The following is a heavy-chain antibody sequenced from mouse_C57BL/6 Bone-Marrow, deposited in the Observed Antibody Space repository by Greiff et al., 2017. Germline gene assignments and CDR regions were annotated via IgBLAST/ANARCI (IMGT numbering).Heavy chain of an antibody. CDR2: IDPETGGT. CDR1: GYTFTDYE. J-gene: IGHJ3*01. V-gene: IGHV1-15*01. CDR3: TRRDCGAWFAY. Sequence: VQLQQSGAELVRPGASVTLSCKASGYTFTDYEMHWVKQTPVHGLEWIGAIDPETGGTAYNQKFKGKAILTADKSSSTAYMELRSLTSEDSAVYYCTRRDCGAWFAYWGQGTLVTVSA. D-gene: IGHD3-3*01.